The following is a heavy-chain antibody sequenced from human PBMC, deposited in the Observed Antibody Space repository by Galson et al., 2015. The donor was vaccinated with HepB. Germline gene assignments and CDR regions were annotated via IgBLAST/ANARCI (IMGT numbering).Heavy chain of an antibody. CDR3: ARDLGGVDGDGLDV. D-gene: IGHD5-24*01. J-gene: IGHJ6*02. CDR2: IWSDGRNE. CDR1: GFSLGDYV. Sequence: SLRLSCAVSGFSLGDYVMTWFRQAPGKGLEWVAVIWSDGRNEHYADSVKGRFTISRDNSKNTLYLQMNSLRDDDTAVYYCARDLGGVDGDGLDVWGQGSAVTVSS. V-gene: IGHV3-33*01.